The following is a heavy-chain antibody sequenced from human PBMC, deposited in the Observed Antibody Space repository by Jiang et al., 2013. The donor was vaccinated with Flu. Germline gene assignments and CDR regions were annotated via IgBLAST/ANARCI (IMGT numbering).Heavy chain of an antibody. CDR3: ARFGPSGYYFDY. J-gene: IGHJ4*02. CDR1: AGSISSSSYY. Sequence: GSGLVKPSETLSLTCTVSAGSISSSSYYWGWIRQPPGKGLDWIGNIYYSGTTYYNPSLKSRATISVDTSKNQFSLKVTSVTAADTALYYCARFGPSGYYFDYWGQGTLVTVSS. D-gene: IGHD3-9*01. V-gene: IGHV4-39*07. CDR2: IYYSGTT.